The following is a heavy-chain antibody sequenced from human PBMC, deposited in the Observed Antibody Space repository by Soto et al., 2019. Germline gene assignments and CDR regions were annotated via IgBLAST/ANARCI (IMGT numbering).Heavy chain of an antibody. V-gene: IGHV5-10-1*01. CDR2: IDPSDSYT. CDR3: ARLWNYLPDNYYYGMDV. D-gene: IGHD1-7*01. CDR1: GYSFTSYW. J-gene: IGHJ6*02. Sequence: PGESLKISCKGSGYSFTSYWISWVRQMPGKGLEWMGRIDPSDSYTNYSPSFQGHVTISADKSISTAYLQWSSLKASDTAMYYCARLWNYLPDNYYYGMDVWGQGTTVTVS.